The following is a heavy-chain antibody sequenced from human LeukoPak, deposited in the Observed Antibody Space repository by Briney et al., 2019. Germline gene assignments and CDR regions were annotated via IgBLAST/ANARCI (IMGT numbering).Heavy chain of an antibody. CDR2: IKSSRDGGTT. V-gene: IGHV3-15*01. CDR3: ATQGGAWFDP. Sequence: KSGGSLRLSCAASGFSFSNAWMGWVPQAPGKGLEWVGRIKSSRDGGTTEHAAPVKGRFTISRDDSMNTLYLQMNSLKTDDTGVYYCATQGGAWFDPWGQGTLVAVSS. CDR1: GFSFSNAW. J-gene: IGHJ5*02. D-gene: IGHD3-16*01.